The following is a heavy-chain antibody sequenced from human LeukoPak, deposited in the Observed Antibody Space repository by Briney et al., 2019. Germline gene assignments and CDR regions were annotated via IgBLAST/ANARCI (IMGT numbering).Heavy chain of an antibody. CDR3: AKGSRIAVGYFDY. CDR1: GFTFDDYA. CDR2: ISWNSGSI. V-gene: IGHV3-9*01. J-gene: IGHJ4*02. Sequence: GGSLRLSCAASGFTFDDYAMHWVRQAPGKGLEWVSGISWNSGSIGYADSVKGRFTISRDNAKNSLYLQMNSLRAEDTALYYCAKGSRIAVGYFDYWGQGTLVTVS. D-gene: IGHD6-19*01.